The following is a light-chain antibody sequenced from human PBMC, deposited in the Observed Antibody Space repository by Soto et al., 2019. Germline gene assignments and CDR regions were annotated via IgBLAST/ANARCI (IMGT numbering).Light chain of an antibody. CDR3: AAWDDSLKGPV. CDR2: SDT. J-gene: IGLJ3*02. V-gene: IGLV1-44*01. Sequence: QPVLTQPPSASGTPGQRVTISCFGSNSNIGSNTVNWYQQVSGSAPKLLIYSDTQRPSGVPDRLSGSRSGTSASLAISGLQTEDEADYFCAAWDDSLKGPVFGGGTKLTVL. CDR1: NSNIGSNT.